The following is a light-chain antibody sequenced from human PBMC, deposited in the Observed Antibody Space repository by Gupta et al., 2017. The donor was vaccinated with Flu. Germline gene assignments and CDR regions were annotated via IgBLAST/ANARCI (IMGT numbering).Light chain of an antibody. J-gene: IGKJ4*01. CDR2: DAS. V-gene: IGKV3-11*01. CDR1: QSVSSY. CDR3: PQRSNGLART. Sequence: IVLTQSPATLSLSPGERATLSCRASQSVSSYLAWYQQEPGQAPRLLIYDASNRATGIPARFISSRSWTDFTLTISSLQPEDFAVYYCPQRSNGLARTLGEGTKVEIK.